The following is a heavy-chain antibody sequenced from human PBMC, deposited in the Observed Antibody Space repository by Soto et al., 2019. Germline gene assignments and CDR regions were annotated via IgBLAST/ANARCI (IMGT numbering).Heavy chain of an antibody. CDR1: GYTFTSYD. D-gene: IGHD5-18*01. Sequence: VASVKVSCKASGYTFTSYDINWVRQAAGQGLEWMGWMNPNSGNTGYAQKFQGRVTMTRNTSISTAYMELSSLRSEDTAVYYCARGLRYSYGLAWFDPWGQGTLVTVSS. CDR2: MNPNSGNT. J-gene: IGHJ5*02. CDR3: ARGLRYSYGLAWFDP. V-gene: IGHV1-8*01.